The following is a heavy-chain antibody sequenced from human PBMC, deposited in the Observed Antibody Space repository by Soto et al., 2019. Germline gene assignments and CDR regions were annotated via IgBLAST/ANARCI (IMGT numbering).Heavy chain of an antibody. V-gene: IGHV4-30-4*01. J-gene: IGHJ5*02. CDR2: AYYTGST. Sequence: SETLSLTCTVSGASIRSTDYYWSWIRQAPGKGLEWIGYAYYTGSTYYNPSLMSRLTISVDTSKNQFSLKLTSVTAAETAVYYCVRTARQGAVAPHWFDRWGQGTQVTVSS. CDR1: GASIRSTDYY. D-gene: IGHD2-21*02. CDR3: VRTARQGAVAPHWFDR.